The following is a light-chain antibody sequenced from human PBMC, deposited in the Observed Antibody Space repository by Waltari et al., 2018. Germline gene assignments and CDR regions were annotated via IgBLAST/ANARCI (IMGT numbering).Light chain of an antibody. CDR2: GAS. Sequence: DIQMTQSPSSLSASVGDRVTITCRARQSISTYLSWYQQKPGKAPNLLIYGASNLQSGVPSRCSGRGSGTDFTLTISRLQPEDFANYYCQQSDSLPWTFGQGTKVEIK. CDR3: QQSDSLPWT. V-gene: IGKV1-39*01. CDR1: QSISTY. J-gene: IGKJ1*01.